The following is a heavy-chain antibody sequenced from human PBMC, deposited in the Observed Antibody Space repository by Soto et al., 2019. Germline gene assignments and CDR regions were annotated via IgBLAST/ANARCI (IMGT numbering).Heavy chain of an antibody. CDR1: GGSISGYY. Sequence: SETLSLTCTVSGGSISGYYWSWVRQPPGKGLEWIGHIYYSGSTNYNPSLKSRVTISLHTSKNQFSLKLSSVTAADTAVYYCARLGSSSWYTPFGGYYYYGMDVWGQGTTVTVSS. CDR3: ARLGSSSWYTPFGGYYYYGMDV. J-gene: IGHJ6*02. CDR2: IYYSGST. V-gene: IGHV4-59*01. D-gene: IGHD6-13*01.